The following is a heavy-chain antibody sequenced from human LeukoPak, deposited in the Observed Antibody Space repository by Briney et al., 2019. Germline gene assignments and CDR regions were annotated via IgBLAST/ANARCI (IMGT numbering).Heavy chain of an antibody. CDR3: AKDIAAAAGTYIDY. J-gene: IGHJ4*02. CDR2: IKKDGSEK. CDR1: GFTFSSYW. D-gene: IGHD6-13*01. Sequence: GGSLRLSCVASGFTFSSYWMSWVRQAPGKGLEWVANIKKDGSEKYYVDSVKGRFTISRDNSKNTLYLQMNSLRAEDTAVYYCAKDIAAAAGTYIDYWGQGTLVTVSS. V-gene: IGHV3-7*01.